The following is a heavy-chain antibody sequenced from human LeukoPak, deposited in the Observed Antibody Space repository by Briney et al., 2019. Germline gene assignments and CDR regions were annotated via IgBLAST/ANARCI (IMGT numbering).Heavy chain of an antibody. Sequence: GGSLRLSCAASGFTVSSNYMSWVRQAPGKGLEWVSVIYSGGSTCYADSVKGRFTISRDNAKNSLYLQMNSLRAEDTAVYYCARRRSLDYWGQGTLVTVSS. CDR2: IYSGGST. J-gene: IGHJ4*02. CDR3: ARRRSLDY. V-gene: IGHV3-53*01. D-gene: IGHD3-10*01. CDR1: GFTVSSNY.